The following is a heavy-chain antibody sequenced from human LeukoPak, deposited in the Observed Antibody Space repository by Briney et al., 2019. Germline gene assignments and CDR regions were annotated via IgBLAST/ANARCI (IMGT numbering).Heavy chain of an antibody. D-gene: IGHD3-3*01. J-gene: IGHJ5*02. CDR1: GGSFSGYY. CDR2: INHSGST. CDR3: ARDRGSASFGAWFDP. V-gene: IGHV4-34*01. Sequence: PSETLSLTCAVYGGSFSGYYWSWIRQPPGKGLEWIGEINHSGSTNYNPSLKSRVTISVDTSKNQFSLKLSSVTAADTAVYYCARDRGSASFGAWFDPWGQGTLVTVSS.